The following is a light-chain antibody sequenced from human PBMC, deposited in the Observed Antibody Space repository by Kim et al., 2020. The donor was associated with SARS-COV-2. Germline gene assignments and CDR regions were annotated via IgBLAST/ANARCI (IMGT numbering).Light chain of an antibody. CDR2: QDS. V-gene: IGLV3-1*01. CDR3: QSWDSSTVV. J-gene: IGLJ2*01. CDR1: KLGDKY. Sequence: SVSPGQTASISCSGDKLGDKYACWYQQKPGQSPVLVIYQDSQRPSGIPERFSGSNSGNTATLTISGTQAMGEADYYCQSWDSSTVVFGGGTQLTVL.